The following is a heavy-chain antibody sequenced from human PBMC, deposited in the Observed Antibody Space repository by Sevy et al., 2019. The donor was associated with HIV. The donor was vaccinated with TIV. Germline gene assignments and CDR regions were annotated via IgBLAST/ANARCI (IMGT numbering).Heavy chain of an antibody. Sequence: GGSLRLSCAASGFTFSSYAMHWVRQAPGKGLEWVAVISYDGSNKYYADSVKGRFTISRDNSKNTLYLQMNSLRAEDTAVYYCAREMTTVTPWYYYGMDVWGQGTTVTVSS. CDR1: GFTFSSYA. CDR3: AREMTTVTPWYYYGMDV. D-gene: IGHD4-17*01. V-gene: IGHV3-30*04. CDR2: ISYDGSNK. J-gene: IGHJ6*02.